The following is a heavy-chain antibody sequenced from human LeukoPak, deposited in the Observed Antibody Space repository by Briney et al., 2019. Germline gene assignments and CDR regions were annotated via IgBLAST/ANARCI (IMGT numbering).Heavy chain of an antibody. J-gene: IGHJ4*02. V-gene: IGHV3-30*03. CDR1: GFTVTNNY. CDR2: ISFDGGKR. D-gene: IGHD2-15*01. Sequence: RGSLRLSCAASGFTVTNNYMNWVRQAPGKVLEWVAFISFDGGKRYFADSVKGRFTISRDNSQNTLSLEMNSLRTEDTAVYYCARDRCSGGSCYWGGWIFDYWGQGTLVAVSS. CDR3: ARDRCSGGSCYWGGWIFDY.